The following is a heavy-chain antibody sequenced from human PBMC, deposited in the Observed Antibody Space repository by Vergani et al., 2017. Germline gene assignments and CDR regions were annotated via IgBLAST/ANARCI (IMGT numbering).Heavy chain of an antibody. V-gene: IGHV4-61*02. D-gene: IGHD6-13*01. CDR2: FYSGGGT. Sequence: QVQLQESGPGLVRPSQTLSLTCTVSGGSISSGSYYWSWFRQPAGKGLEWIGRFYSGGGTSYNPSLKSRVTISVDTSKNQFSLQLSSVTAADTAVYCCAREPLSSTSWPFLLRDVGVWGQGTTVTVSS. J-gene: IGHJ6*02. CDR3: AREPLSSTSWPFLLRDVGV. CDR1: GGSISSGSYY.